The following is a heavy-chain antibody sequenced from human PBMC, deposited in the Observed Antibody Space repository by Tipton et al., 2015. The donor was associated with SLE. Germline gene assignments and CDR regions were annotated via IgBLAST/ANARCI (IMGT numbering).Heavy chain of an antibody. V-gene: IGHV4-61*09. Sequence: TLSLTCTVSGGSISSGSYYWSWIRQSAGKGLEWIGHIYTSGSTNYNPSLKSRVTISVDTSKNQFSLKLSSVTAADTAVYYCARGFGWFDPWGQGTLVTVSS. CDR3: ARGFGWFDP. CDR2: IYTSGST. CDR1: GGSISSGSYY. D-gene: IGHD3-10*01. J-gene: IGHJ5*02.